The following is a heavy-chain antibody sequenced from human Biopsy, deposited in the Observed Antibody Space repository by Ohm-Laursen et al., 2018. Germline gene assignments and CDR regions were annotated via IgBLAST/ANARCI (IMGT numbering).Heavy chain of an antibody. CDR2: MSPNTGNT. Sequence: GASVKVSCKASGGTFTSHDINWVRQATGQGLEWMGWMSPNTGNTVYAQRFQDRVTMTSDTSTGTAYMELTSLTSDDTAVYFCARWETTLGRSLDSWGQGTLVAVSS. CDR1: GGTFTSHD. D-gene: IGHD1-26*01. J-gene: IGHJ4*02. CDR3: ARWETTLGRSLDS. V-gene: IGHV1-8*01.